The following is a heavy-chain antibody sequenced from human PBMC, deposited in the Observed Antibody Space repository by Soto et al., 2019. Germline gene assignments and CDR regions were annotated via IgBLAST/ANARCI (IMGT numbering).Heavy chain of an antibody. CDR2: IIPIFGTA. CDR1: GGTFSSYA. Sequence: SVKVSCKASGGTFSSYAISWVRQAPGQGLEWMGGIIPIFGTANYAQKFQGRVTITADESTSTAYMELSSLRSEDTAVYYCASLRSSGSHDAFDIWGQGTMVTVSS. D-gene: IGHD3-10*01. J-gene: IGHJ3*02. CDR3: ASLRSSGSHDAFDI. V-gene: IGHV1-69*13.